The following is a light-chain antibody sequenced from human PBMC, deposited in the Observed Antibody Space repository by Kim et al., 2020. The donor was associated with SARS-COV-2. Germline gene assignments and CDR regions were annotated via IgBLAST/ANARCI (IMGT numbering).Light chain of an antibody. CDR3: AAWDDSLNGVV. V-gene: IGLV1-44*01. J-gene: IGLJ2*01. Sequence: GRRVTIYCSGSSYNSGSNTVNWYQQRPGTAPKLLIYSNNQRTSGVPDRFSGSKSGTSASLAISGLQSEDEADYYCAAWDDSLNGVVFGGGTQLTVL. CDR1: SYNSGSNT. CDR2: SNN.